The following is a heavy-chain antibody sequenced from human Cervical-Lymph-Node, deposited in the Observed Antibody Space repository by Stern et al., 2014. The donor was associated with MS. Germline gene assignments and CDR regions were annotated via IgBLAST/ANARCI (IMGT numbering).Heavy chain of an antibody. CDR3: ARDRGSYSDY. Sequence: VQLVQSGAEVERPGASVKVSCKASGYTFTAYFLHWVRQAPGQGLALMVWIIPKTGSATYAQKFQDRVTMTRDTSINTGYMEVSSLRSDDTAVYYCARDRGSYSDYWGQGTLVAVSS. V-gene: IGHV1-2*02. D-gene: IGHD1-26*01. CDR2: IIPKTGSA. CDR1: GYTFTAYF. J-gene: IGHJ4*02.